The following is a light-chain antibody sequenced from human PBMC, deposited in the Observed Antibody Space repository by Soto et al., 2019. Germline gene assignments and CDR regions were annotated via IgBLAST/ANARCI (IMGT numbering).Light chain of an antibody. V-gene: IGKV3-15*01. CDR1: QSVSSN. J-gene: IGKJ1*01. Sequence: EIVMTQSPATLSVSPGERATLSCRASQSVSSNLAWYQQKPGQAPRLLIYGASTRATGIPARFSGSGSGTEFTLTISSLQSEDFAVYYCQQYNSWLSTFGQGTRLDIK. CDR2: GAS. CDR3: QQYNSWLST.